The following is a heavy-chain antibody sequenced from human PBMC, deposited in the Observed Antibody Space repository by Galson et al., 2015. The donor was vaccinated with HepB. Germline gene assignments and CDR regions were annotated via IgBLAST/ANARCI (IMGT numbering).Heavy chain of an antibody. CDR3: ASPATSEVGDFDY. J-gene: IGHJ4*02. Sequence: SVKVSCKASGGTFSSYAISWVRQAPGQGLEWMGRIIPILGIANYAQKFQGRVTITADKSTSTAYMELSSLSSEDTAVYYCASPATSEVGDFDYWGQGTLVTVSS. D-gene: IGHD5-12*01. CDR1: GGTFSSYA. V-gene: IGHV1-69*04. CDR2: IIPILGIA.